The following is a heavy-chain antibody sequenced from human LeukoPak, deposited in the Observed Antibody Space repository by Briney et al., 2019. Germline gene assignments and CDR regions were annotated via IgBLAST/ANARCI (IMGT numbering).Heavy chain of an antibody. CDR3: ARASNPPFDY. Sequence: GGSLRLSCAASGFTFSNYEMSWVRQTPGKGLEWLSHIYTDNNIYQADAVKGRFTISRDNAKNSLYLQMNGLRAEDTAVYYCARASNPPFDYWGQETLVTVSS. D-gene: IGHD2-8*01. CDR1: GFTFSNYE. CDR2: IYTDNNI. V-gene: IGHV3-48*03. J-gene: IGHJ4*02.